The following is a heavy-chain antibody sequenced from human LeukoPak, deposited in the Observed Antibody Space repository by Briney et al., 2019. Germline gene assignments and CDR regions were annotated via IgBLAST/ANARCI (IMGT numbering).Heavy chain of an antibody. V-gene: IGHV4-34*01. CDR2: INHSGST. CDR3: ARRYFDWLAVVRGYYFDY. CDR1: GGSFSGYY. D-gene: IGHD3-9*01. Sequence: PSETLSLTCAVYGGSFSGYYWSWIRQPPGKGLEWIGEINHSGSTNYNPSLKSRVTISVDTSKNQFSLKLSSVTAADTAVYYCARRYFDWLAVVRGYYFDYWGQGNLVTVSS. J-gene: IGHJ4*02.